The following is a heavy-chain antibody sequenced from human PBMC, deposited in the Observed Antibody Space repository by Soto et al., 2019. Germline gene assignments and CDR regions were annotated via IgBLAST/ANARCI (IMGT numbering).Heavy chain of an antibody. J-gene: IGHJ4*02. CDR2: ISYDGSNK. CDR3: AKDRFRIVTAAPFDY. Sequence: QVQLVESGGGVVQPGRSLRLSCAASGFTFSSYGMHWVRQAPGKGLEWVAVISYDGSNKYYADSVKGRFTISRDNSKNTLYLQMNSLRAEDTAVYYCAKDRFRIVTAAPFDYWGQGTLVTVSS. CDR1: GFTFSSYG. V-gene: IGHV3-30*18. D-gene: IGHD2-2*01.